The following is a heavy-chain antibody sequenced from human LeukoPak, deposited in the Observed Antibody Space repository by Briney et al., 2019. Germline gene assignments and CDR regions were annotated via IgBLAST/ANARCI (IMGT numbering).Heavy chain of an antibody. Sequence: GGSLRLSCAASEFTFSIYAMSWVRQAPGKGLEWVSAISGSGGSTYYADSVKGRFTISRDNSKNTLYLQMNSLRAEDTAVYYCAKEVTMVRALDYWGQGTLVTVSS. J-gene: IGHJ4*02. V-gene: IGHV3-23*01. CDR3: AKEVTMVRALDY. D-gene: IGHD3-10*01. CDR2: ISGSGGST. CDR1: EFTFSIYA.